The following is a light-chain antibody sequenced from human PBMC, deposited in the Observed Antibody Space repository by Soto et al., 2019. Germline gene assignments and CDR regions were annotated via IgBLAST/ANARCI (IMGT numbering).Light chain of an antibody. J-gene: IGKJ4*01. Sequence: EIVMTQSPATLSVSPGERATLSCRASQRVSSNLGWSQQKPCQAPRLLIYGASTRATGIPARFSGSGSGTEFTLTISSLKSEDFAVYYCQQYNDWPLTFGGGTKVEIK. CDR3: QQYNDWPLT. V-gene: IGKV3-15*01. CDR2: GAS. CDR1: QRVSSN.